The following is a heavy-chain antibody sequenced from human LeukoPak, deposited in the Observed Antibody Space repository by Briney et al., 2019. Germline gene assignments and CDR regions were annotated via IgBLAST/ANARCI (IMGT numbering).Heavy chain of an antibody. CDR2: INHSGST. Sequence: SETLSLTCAVYGGSFSGYYWSWIRQPPGKGLEWIGEINHSGSTNYNPSLKSRVTISVDTSKNQFSLKLTSVTAADTAVYYCATITTSWSLAFDYWGQGTLITVSS. D-gene: IGHD2-2*01. J-gene: IGHJ4*02. V-gene: IGHV4-34*01. CDR1: GGSFSGYY. CDR3: ATITTSWSLAFDY.